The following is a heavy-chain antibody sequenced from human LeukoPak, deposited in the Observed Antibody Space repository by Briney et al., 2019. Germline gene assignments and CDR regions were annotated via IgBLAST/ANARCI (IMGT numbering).Heavy chain of an antibody. CDR2: IGGSGGST. J-gene: IGHJ5*02. CDR3: AKDKGPTAEGWFDP. D-gene: IGHD2-21*02. CDR1: AFTFSSYA. Sequence: GGSLRLSCAASAFTFSSYAMSWVRQAPGKGLEWVLAIGGSGGSTYYADSVKGRFTISRDNSKNTLYLQMNSLRAEDTAVYYCAKDKGPTAEGWFDPWGQGTLVTVSS. V-gene: IGHV3-23*01.